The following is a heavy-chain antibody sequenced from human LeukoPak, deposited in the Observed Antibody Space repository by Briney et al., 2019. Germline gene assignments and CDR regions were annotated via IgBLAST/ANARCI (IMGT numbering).Heavy chain of an antibody. CDR2: INHSGST. V-gene: IGHV4-34*01. D-gene: IGHD3-10*01. Sequence: SETLSLTCAVYGGSFSGYYWSWIRQPPGKGLEWIGEINHSGSTSYNPSPKSRVTISVDTSKNQFSLKLSSVTAADTAVYYCARKNGYYGSGSSAHYYYYYGMDVWGQGTTVTVSS. CDR1: GGSFSGYY. CDR3: ARKNGYYGSGSSAHYYYYYGMDV. J-gene: IGHJ6*02.